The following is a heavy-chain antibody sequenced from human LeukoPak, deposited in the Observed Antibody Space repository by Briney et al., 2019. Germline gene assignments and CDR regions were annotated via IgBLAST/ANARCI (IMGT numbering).Heavy chain of an antibody. V-gene: IGHV4-4*07. Sequence: SEILSLTCTVSGVSISSYYWSWIRQPAGKGLEWIGRIYSSGSTNYNPSLKSRVTMSVDTSKNQFSLKVRSVTAADTAVYYCARISGFGDLRTYFYYGMDVWGQGTTITVPS. D-gene: IGHD3-10*01. J-gene: IGHJ6*02. CDR1: GVSISSYY. CDR2: IYSSGST. CDR3: ARISGFGDLRTYFYYGMDV.